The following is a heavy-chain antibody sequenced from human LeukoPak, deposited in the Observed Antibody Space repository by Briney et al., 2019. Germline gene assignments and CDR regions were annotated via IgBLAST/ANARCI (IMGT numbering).Heavy chain of an antibody. D-gene: IGHD2-2*01. CDR2: IKQDESEK. CDR1: GFSLRNYW. CDR3: ARALDSSSSRYQAFEY. J-gene: IGHJ4*02. Sequence: PGGSLRLSCVASGFSLRNYWMSWVRQAPGKGLEWVANIKQDESEKYYVDSVKGRFTISRDNAKNSLYLQMNILRAEDTAVYYCARALDSSSSRYQAFEYWGQGTLVTVSS. V-gene: IGHV3-7*01.